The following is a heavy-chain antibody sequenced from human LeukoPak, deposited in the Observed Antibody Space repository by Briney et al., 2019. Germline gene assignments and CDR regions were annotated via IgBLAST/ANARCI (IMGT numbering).Heavy chain of an antibody. V-gene: IGHV1-2*02. Sequence: ASVKVSCKASGYTFTGYYMHWVRQAPGQGLEWMGWINPNSGGTNYAQKFQGRVTMTRDTSINTAYMELSRLRSDDTAVYYCARAFTMVRGVINVYGYWGEGDLVTVSS. CDR3: ARAFTMVRGVINVYGY. CDR2: INPNSGGT. J-gene: IGHJ4*02. D-gene: IGHD3-10*01. CDR1: GYTFTGYY.